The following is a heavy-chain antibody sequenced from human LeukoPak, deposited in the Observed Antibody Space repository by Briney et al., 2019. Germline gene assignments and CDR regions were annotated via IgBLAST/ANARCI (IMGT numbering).Heavy chain of an antibody. CDR1: GFTFSSYW. V-gene: IGHV3-74*01. CDR3: ARGDCTSISCYVY. CDR2: INTDGSTA. Sequence: GGSLRLSCAASGFTFSSYWMHWVRQAPGKGLVWVSHINTDGSTATYADSVKGRFTISRDNAKNTLYLQMNSLGAEDTAVYYCARGDCTSISCYVYWGQGTLVTVSS. D-gene: IGHD2-2*01. J-gene: IGHJ4*02.